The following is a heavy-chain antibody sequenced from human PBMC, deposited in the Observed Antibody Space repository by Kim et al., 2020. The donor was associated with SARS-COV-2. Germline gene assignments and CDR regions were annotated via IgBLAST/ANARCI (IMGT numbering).Heavy chain of an antibody. D-gene: IGHD6-19*01. CDR1: GFTVSSNY. CDR2: IYSGGST. CDR3: ARDSGINSSGWYVGDAFDI. Sequence: GGSLRLSCAASGFTVSSNYMSWVRQAPGKGLEWVSVIYSGGSTYYADSVKGRFTISRDNSKNTLYLQMNSLRAEDTAVYYCARDSGINSSGWYVGDAFDIWGQGTMVTVSS. V-gene: IGHV3-66*02. J-gene: IGHJ3*02.